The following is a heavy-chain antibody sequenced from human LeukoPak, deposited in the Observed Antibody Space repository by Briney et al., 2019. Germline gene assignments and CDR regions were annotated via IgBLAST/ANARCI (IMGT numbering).Heavy chain of an antibody. CDR3: ARAQVGIVGATEFAY. CDR1: GGSISSYY. Sequence: PSETLSLTCTVSGGSISSYYWTWIRQPPGKGLEWIGHIYYSGSTKYNLSLKSRVTISVDSSKNHFSLKLSSVTAADTAVYYCARAQVGIVGATEFAYWGEGTLVTVSS. V-gene: IGHV4-59*08. J-gene: IGHJ4*02. CDR2: IYYSGST. D-gene: IGHD1-26*01.